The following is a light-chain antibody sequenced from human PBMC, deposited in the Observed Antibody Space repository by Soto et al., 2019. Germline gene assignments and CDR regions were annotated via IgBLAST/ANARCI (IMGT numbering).Light chain of an antibody. V-gene: IGKV3-20*01. Sequence: EIVLTQSPGTLSLSPGERVTLSCRASQSVSSSYLAWYQQKPGQAPRRLVYGASSRATGIPDRFSASGSGTDFTLTLSRLEADDFALYHCQQYVNSPVASYSVGQGTKLEIK. J-gene: IGKJ2*01. CDR1: QSVSSSY. CDR2: GAS. CDR3: QQYVNSPVASYS.